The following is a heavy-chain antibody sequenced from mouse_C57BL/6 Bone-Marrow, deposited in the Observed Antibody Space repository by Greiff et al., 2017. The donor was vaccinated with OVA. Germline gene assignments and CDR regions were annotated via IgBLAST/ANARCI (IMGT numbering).Heavy chain of an antibody. Sequence: QVQLQQPGADLVKPGASVKVSCKASGYTFTSYWMHWVKQRPGQGLEWIGRLHPSDSDTTCNQKFKGKATLTVDKSSSTAYMQLSSLTSEDSAVYYCAIPITTVVELGVWGTGTTVTVAS. V-gene: IGHV1-74*01. J-gene: IGHJ1*03. CDR1: GYTFTSYW. CDR3: AIPITTVVELGV. D-gene: IGHD1-1*01. CDR2: LHPSDSDT.